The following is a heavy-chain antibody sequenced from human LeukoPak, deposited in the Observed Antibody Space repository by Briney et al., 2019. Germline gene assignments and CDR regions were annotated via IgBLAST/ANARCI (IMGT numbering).Heavy chain of an antibody. D-gene: IGHD3-16*01. CDR1: GFTFSSYE. CDR2: ISSSGNTI. J-gene: IGHJ4*02. V-gene: IGHV3-48*03. Sequence: GGSLRLSCAAPGFTFSSYEMNWVRQAPGKGLEWVSYISSSGNTIYYADSVKGRFTISGDNAKNSLYLQMNSLRAQDTAVYYCARLGVSGYWGQGTQVTVSS. CDR3: ARLGVSGY.